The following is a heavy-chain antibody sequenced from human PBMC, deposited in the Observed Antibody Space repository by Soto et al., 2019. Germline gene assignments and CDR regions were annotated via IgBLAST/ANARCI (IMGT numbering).Heavy chain of an antibody. CDR2: ISARGGRS. CDR1: GFSFSSYA. CDR3: AKGSIEYSASVDN. J-gene: IGHJ4*02. Sequence: EVQLLESGGGLVQPGVSLRLSCAASGFSFSSYAMVWVRQAPGKGLEWVSVISARGGRSYFADSVKGRFTISRDNSKNLLSLEMNSLRAEDTAIYFCAKGSIEYSASVDNWGQGTLVLVSS. D-gene: IGHD5-12*01. V-gene: IGHV3-23*01.